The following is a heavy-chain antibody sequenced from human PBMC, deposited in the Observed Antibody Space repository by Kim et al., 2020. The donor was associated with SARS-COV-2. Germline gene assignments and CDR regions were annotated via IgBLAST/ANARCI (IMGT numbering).Heavy chain of an antibody. CDR3: ARGLRYYDILTGYSWWFDP. V-gene: IGHV4-34*01. J-gene: IGHJ5*02. D-gene: IGHD3-9*01. CDR1: GGSFSGYY. Sequence: SETLSLTCAVYGGSFSGYYWSWIRQPPGKGLEWIGEINHSGSTNYNPSLKSRVTISVDTSKNQFSLKLSSVTAADTAVYYCARGLRYYDILTGYSWWFDPWGQGTLVTVSS. CDR2: INHSGST.